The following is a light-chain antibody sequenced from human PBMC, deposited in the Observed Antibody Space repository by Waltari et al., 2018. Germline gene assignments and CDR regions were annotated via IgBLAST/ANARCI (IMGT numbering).Light chain of an antibody. V-gene: IGKV2-28*01. CDR3: MQALQTPWT. CDR1: QSLLHSNGYNY. CDR2: LGS. Sequence: DIVVTQSPLSLPVTPGEPASISCRSSQSLLHSNGYNYLDWYLQKPGQSPQLLIYLGSNRASGVPGRFSGSGSGTDFTLKISRVEAEDVGVYYCMQALQTPWTFGQGTKVEIK. J-gene: IGKJ1*01.